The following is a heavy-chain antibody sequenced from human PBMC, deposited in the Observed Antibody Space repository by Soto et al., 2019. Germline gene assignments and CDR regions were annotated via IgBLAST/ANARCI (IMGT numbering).Heavy chain of an antibody. Sequence: QVQLVQSGAEAKKPGASVKVSCKASGYTFTGYYMHWVRQAPGQGLEWMGWINPNSGGTNYAQKFQGWVTMTRDTSISTAYMELSRLRSDDTAVYYCARDSSSNYYYYGMDVWGQGTTVTVSS. CDR3: ARDSSSNYYYYGMDV. J-gene: IGHJ6*02. V-gene: IGHV1-2*04. D-gene: IGHD6-13*01. CDR1: GYTFTGYY. CDR2: INPNSGGT.